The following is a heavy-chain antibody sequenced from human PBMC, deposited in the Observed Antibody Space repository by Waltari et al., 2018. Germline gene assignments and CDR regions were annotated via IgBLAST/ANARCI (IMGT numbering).Heavy chain of an antibody. V-gene: IGHV5-51*01. D-gene: IGHD2-15*01. J-gene: IGHJ4*02. Sequence: EVQLVQSGAEVKKPGESLKISCKGSGYSFTSYWIGWVRQMPGKGLEWMGISYPGDSDTRYSPSFQGQVTISADKSISTAYLQWSSLKASDTAMYYCARLEICSGGSCYSGVDYWGQGTLVTVSS. CDR3: ARLEICSGGSCYSGVDY. CDR1: GYSFTSYW. CDR2: SYPGDSDT.